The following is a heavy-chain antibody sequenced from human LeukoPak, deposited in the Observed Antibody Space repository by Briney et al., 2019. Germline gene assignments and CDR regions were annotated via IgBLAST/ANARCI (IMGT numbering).Heavy chain of an antibody. CDR3: ARGDYETHGYQTR. D-gene: IGHD3-22*01. CDR2: INTNTGNP. CDR1: GYIFTSYV. J-gene: IGHJ4*02. V-gene: IGHV7-4-1*02. Sequence: ASVTVSCTASGYIFTSYVLHWVRQAPGQGLEWMGWINTNTGNPTYAQGFTGRFVISLDTSVSTAYLQISSLKADDTAMYYCARGDYETHGYQTRWGQGTLVTVSS.